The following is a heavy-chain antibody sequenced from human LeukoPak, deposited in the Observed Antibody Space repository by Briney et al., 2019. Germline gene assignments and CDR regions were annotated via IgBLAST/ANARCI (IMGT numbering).Heavy chain of an antibody. CDR3: ARRHSSGWFYY. D-gene: IGHD6-19*01. CDR2: IYRSGST. J-gene: IGHJ4*02. V-gene: IGHV4-38-2*02. CDR1: GYSISNGYY. Sequence: SETLSLNCTVSGYSISNGYYWDWIRQPPGRGLEWIGNIYRSGSTSYNPSLKSRVTISVDTSKNQFSLKVNSVTAADTAVYYCARRHSSGWFYYWGQGTLVTVSS.